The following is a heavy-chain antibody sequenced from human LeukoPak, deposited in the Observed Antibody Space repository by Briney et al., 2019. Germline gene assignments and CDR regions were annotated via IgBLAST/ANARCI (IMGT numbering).Heavy chain of an antibody. D-gene: IGHD3-9*01. J-gene: IGHJ6*03. Sequence: ASVKVSCKASGYTFSSYDINWVRQATGQGLEWMGWMNPNSGKTGYAQKFQGRVTMTMNSSIKTAYMELSRLRFEDTAVYYCARDKGTYYDILTGYYFHYYMDVWGKGTTVTISS. CDR2: MNPNSGKT. CDR3: ARDKGTYYDILTGYYFHYYMDV. V-gene: IGHV1-8*01. CDR1: GYTFSSYD.